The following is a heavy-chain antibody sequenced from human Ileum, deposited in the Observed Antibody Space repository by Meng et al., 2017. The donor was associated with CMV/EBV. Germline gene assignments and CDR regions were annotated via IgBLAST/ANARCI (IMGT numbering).Heavy chain of an antibody. CDR3: STDLDY. CDR2: IKTKTDGGAI. D-gene: IGHD3-10*01. CDR1: GFTFSKSW. Sequence: VQMVGAGGGLVKPGGFLGFSCASSGFTFSKSWMSWVRQAPGKGLEWVGRIKTKTDGGAIDYAAPVKDRFTISRDDSTNTLYLQMNSLNTDDTGVYYCSTDLDYWGQGTLVTVSS. V-gene: IGHV3-15*01. J-gene: IGHJ4*02.